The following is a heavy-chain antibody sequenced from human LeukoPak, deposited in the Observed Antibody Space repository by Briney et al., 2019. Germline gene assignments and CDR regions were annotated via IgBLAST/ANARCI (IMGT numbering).Heavy chain of an antibody. Sequence: GGSLRLSCAASGFTFSSYAMSWVRQAPGKGLEWVSAISGSGGSTYCADSVKGRFTISSDNSKNTLYLQMNSLRAEDTAVYYCAKDGSSGYYYYWYFDLWGRGTLVTVSS. J-gene: IGHJ2*01. CDR3: AKDGSSGYYYYWYFDL. CDR2: ISGSGGST. CDR1: GFTFSSYA. D-gene: IGHD3-22*01. V-gene: IGHV3-23*01.